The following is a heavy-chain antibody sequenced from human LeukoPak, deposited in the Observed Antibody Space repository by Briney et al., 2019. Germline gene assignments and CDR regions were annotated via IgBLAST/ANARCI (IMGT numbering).Heavy chain of an antibody. J-gene: IGHJ4*02. D-gene: IGHD5-18*01. CDR1: GFTFDDYA. V-gene: IGHV3-43*02. CDR3: AKDLSSGYSYGDDY. Sequence: GGSLRLSCAASGFTFDDYAMHWVRQAPGKGLEWVSLISVNGVSTYYADSVKGRFTISRDNNKNSLYLQMNSLRTEDTAFYYCAKDLSSGYSYGDDYWGQGTLVTVSS. CDR2: ISVNGVST.